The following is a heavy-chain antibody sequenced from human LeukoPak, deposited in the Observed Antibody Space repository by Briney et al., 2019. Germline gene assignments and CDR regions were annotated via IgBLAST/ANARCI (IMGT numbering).Heavy chain of an antibody. D-gene: IGHD3-9*01. CDR1: GFRFSSYA. J-gene: IGHJ4*02. Sequence: PAGSLRLSCVVSGFRFSSYAMSWVRQAPGQGLEWVSGISASGGSTYYADSVKGRFTISRDNSKATLYLQMDSLRAEDTATYYCATHFDIMTPFDYWGQGTLVFVSS. V-gene: IGHV3-23*01. CDR3: ATHFDIMTPFDY. CDR2: ISASGGST.